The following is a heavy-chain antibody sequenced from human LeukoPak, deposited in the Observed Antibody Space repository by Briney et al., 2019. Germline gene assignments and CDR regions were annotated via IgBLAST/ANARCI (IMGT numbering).Heavy chain of an antibody. Sequence: PGGSLRLSCAASGLTFSSYDMSWVRQAPGKGLEWVSAISGSGGSTYYADSVKGRFTISRDNSKNTLYLQMNSLRAEDTAVYYCAKSPSFHLTWNDASFDPWGQGTLVTVSS. CDR1: GLTFSSYD. CDR3: AKSPSFHLTWNDASFDP. J-gene: IGHJ5*02. CDR2: ISGSGGST. D-gene: IGHD1-1*01. V-gene: IGHV3-23*01.